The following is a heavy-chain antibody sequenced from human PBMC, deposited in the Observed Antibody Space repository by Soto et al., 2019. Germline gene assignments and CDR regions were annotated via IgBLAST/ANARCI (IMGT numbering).Heavy chain of an antibody. CDR2: IFSNDEK. V-gene: IGHV2-26*01. J-gene: IGHJ4*02. CDR3: ARIPPGGYSYGYVLDY. CDR1: GFSLSNARMG. D-gene: IGHD5-18*01. Sequence: QVTLKESGPVLVKPTETLTLTCTVSGFSLSNARMGVSWIRQPPGKALEWLAHIFSNDEKSYSTSLKSRLTISKDTSKSQVVLTMTNMDPVDTATYYCARIPPGGYSYGYVLDYWGQGTLVTVSS.